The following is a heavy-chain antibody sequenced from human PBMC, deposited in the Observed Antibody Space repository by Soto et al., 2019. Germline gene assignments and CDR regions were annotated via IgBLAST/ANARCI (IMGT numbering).Heavy chain of an antibody. V-gene: IGHV4-34*01. CDR2: INHSGST. CDR1: GGSFSGYY. Sequence: SETLSLTCAVYGGSFSGYYWTWIRQPPGTGLEWIGEINHSGSTNYNPSLKSRVTISVDTSKNQFSLKLTSVTAADTAVYYCARDKITGLFDYWGQGTLATFSS. CDR3: ARDKITGLFDY. J-gene: IGHJ4*02. D-gene: IGHD2-8*02.